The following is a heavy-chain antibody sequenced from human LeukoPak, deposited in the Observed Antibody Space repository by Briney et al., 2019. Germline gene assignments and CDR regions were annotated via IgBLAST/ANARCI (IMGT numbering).Heavy chain of an antibody. CDR3: ARDTARVVVPAAIRGP. CDR2: IWYDGSNK. V-gene: IGHV3-33*01. Sequence: GGSLRLSCAASGFTFSSYGMHWVRQAPGKGLEWVAVIWYDGSNKYYADSVKGRFTISSDNSKNTLYLQMNSLRAEDTAVYYCARDTARVVVPAAIRGPWGQGTLVTVSS. J-gene: IGHJ5*02. CDR1: GFTFSSYG. D-gene: IGHD2-2*02.